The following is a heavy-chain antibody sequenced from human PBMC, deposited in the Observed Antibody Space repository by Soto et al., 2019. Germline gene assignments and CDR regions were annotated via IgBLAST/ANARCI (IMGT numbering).Heavy chain of an antibody. Sequence: SVKVSCKASGYSFTNYAMHWVRQAPGQGLEWMGWINAGNGNIKYSQKFQGRVTITRDTSASTLYMELSSLRSEDTAVYYCARGKWELLPSLAYYYYYGMDVWGQGNTVTVSS. CDR2: INAGNGNI. CDR3: ARGKWELLPSLAYYYYYGMDV. D-gene: IGHD1-26*01. J-gene: IGHJ6*02. V-gene: IGHV1-3*01. CDR1: GYSFTNYA.